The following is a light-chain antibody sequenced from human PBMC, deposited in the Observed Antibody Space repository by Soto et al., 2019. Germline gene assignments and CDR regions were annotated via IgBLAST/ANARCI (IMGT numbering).Light chain of an antibody. CDR1: SSNIGSNT. V-gene: IGLV1-44*01. J-gene: IGLJ1*01. Sequence: QSVLTQPPSASGTPEQRVTVSCSGSSSNIGSNTVSWYQQLPGTAPKLLIYSNTQRPSGVPDRFSGSKSDTSASLAISGLQSEDEADYYCAAWDDSLNALVFGTGTKLTVL. CDR2: SNT. CDR3: AAWDDSLNALV.